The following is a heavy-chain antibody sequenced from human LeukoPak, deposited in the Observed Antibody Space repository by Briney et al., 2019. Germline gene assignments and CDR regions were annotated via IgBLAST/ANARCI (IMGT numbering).Heavy chain of an antibody. CDR2: IKQNGSEK. V-gene: IGHV3-7*01. Sequence: GGSLRLSCAASGFTFSSYWMSWVRQAPGKGLEWVANIKQNGSEKYYVDSVKGRFTISRDNAKNSLYLQMNSLRAEDTAVYYCARDPVLGYCSSTSCYPLSAFDPWGQGTLVTVSS. J-gene: IGHJ5*02. CDR1: GFTFSSYW. CDR3: ARDPVLGYCSSTSCYPLSAFDP. D-gene: IGHD2-2*01.